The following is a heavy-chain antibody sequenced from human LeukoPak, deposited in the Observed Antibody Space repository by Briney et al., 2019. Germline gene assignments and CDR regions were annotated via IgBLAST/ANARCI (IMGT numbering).Heavy chain of an antibody. CDR2: ISWNSGNI. J-gene: IGHJ5*02. CDR3: AKAYSSSWYSNWFDP. Sequence: PGGSLRLSCAASGFTFDDYAMHWVRQAPGKGLEWVSGISWNSGNIGYADSVKGRFTISRDNAKNSLYLQMNSLRAEDTAFYYCAKAYSSSWYSNWFDPWGQGTLVTVSS. CDR1: GFTFDDYA. D-gene: IGHD6-13*01. V-gene: IGHV3-9*01.